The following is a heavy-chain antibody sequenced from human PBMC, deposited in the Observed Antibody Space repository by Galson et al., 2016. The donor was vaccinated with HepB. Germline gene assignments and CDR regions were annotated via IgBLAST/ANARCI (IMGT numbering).Heavy chain of an antibody. D-gene: IGHD3-22*01. J-gene: IGHJ5*02. V-gene: IGHV1-69*02. CDR2: IITILGIT. CDR1: GGTFSTYT. CDR3: STFTYYYDSDGSSRSTYWFDP. Sequence: SVKVSCKASGGTFSTYTLNWVRQAPGQGLEWMGRIITILGITNYAQKFPGRITITADKSTNTGYMELSSLSSEDTAVYYCSTFTYYYDSDGSSRSTYWFDPWGQGTLVTVSS.